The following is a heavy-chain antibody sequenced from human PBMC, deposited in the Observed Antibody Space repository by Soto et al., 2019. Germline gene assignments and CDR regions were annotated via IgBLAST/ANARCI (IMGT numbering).Heavy chain of an antibody. CDR3: AKDSRWGSYVDY. CDR2: ISGGGGST. CDR1: GFSFSSYA. J-gene: IGHJ4*02. D-gene: IGHD2-21*01. Sequence: GSLRLSWGASGFSFSSYAMTWVRQAPGKGLEWVSAISGGGGSTYYADSVKGRFTISRDNSKNTLYLQMNSLRAEDTAVYYCAKDSRWGSYVDYWGQGTL. V-gene: IGHV3-23*01.